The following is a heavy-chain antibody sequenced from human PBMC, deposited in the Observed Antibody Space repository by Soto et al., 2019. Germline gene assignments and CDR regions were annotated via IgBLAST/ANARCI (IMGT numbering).Heavy chain of an antibody. V-gene: IGHV3-33*01. D-gene: IGHD3-3*01. Sequence: QVQLVESGGGVVQPGRSLRLSCAASGFTFSSYGMHWVRQAPGKGLEWVAVIWYDGSNKYYADSVKGRFTISRDNSKNTLYLQMNSLRAEDTAVYYCARGYDFWSGFYYYYGMDLWGQGTTVTVSS. CDR1: GFTFSSYG. CDR2: IWYDGSNK. J-gene: IGHJ6*02. CDR3: ARGYDFWSGFYYYYGMDL.